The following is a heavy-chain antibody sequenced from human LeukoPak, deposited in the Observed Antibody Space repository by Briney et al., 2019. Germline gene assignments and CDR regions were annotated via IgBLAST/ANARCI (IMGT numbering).Heavy chain of an antibody. V-gene: IGHV3-74*01. D-gene: IGHD3-10*01. CDR3: ARDRPMVRGVIPWYFDL. J-gene: IGHJ2*01. CDR2: IKTDGSFT. Sequence: QSGGSLRLSCAASGFTFSNYWMHWVGQAPGKWMVWVSRIKTDGSFTEYADSVQGRFTISRDNARNTLFLQMNSLGAEDTAVYYCARDRPMVRGVIPWYFDLWGRGTLVTVSS. CDR1: GFTFSNYW.